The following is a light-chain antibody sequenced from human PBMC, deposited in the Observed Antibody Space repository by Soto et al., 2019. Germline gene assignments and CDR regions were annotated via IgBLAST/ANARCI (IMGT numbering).Light chain of an antibody. CDR3: QHRGTWPLG. Sequence: EIVLTQSPATLSLPPGERATLSCRASQSVSSYLAWYQQKPGQAPRLLIYDASNRATGIPARFSGSGSGTDFTLTISSLEPEDFAVYYCQHRGTWPLGLGQGTKVEIK. CDR2: DAS. CDR1: QSVSSY. J-gene: IGKJ1*01. V-gene: IGKV3-11*01.